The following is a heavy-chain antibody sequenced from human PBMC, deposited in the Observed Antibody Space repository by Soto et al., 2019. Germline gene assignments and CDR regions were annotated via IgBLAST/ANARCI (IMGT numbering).Heavy chain of an antibody. D-gene: IGHD5-12*01. J-gene: IGHJ6*02. CDR3: TTAETVATISGSYYYYYGMDV. Sequence: EVQLVESGGGLVKPGGSLRLSCAASGFTFSNAWMSWVRQAPGKGLEWVGRIKSKTDGGTTDYAAPVKGRFTISRDDSKNTLYLQMNSLKTEDTAVYYCTTAETVATISGSYYYYYGMDVWGQGTTVTVSS. V-gene: IGHV3-15*01. CDR2: IKSKTDGGTT. CDR1: GFTFSNAW.